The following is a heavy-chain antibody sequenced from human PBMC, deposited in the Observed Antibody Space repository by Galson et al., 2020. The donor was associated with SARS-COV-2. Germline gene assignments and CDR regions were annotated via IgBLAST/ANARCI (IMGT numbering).Heavy chain of an antibody. V-gene: IGHV4-31*03. Sequence: SENLSLTCTVSGGSISSGGYYWTWIRQHPGKGLEWIGYIYNSGSTYYNPSLRSRVSISLYTSKNQFSLKLSSVTAADTAVYYCARGRRGDFYYWGQGTLVTVSS. CDR1: GGSISSGGYY. J-gene: IGHJ4*02. CDR3: ARGRRGDFYY. CDR2: IYNSGST.